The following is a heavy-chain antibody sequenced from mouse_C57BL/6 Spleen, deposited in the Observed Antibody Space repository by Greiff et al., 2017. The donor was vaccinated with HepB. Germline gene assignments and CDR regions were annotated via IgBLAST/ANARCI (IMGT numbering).Heavy chain of an antibody. Sequence: EVQLVESGGGLVQPGGSLSLSCAASGFHFTDYYMSWVRQPPGKALEWLGFIRNKATGYTTEYSASVKGRCTISRDNSQSILYRQRNALRAEDSATYNCARDMTVVDDAMDYWGQGNSVTVSS. J-gene: IGHJ4*01. CDR1: GFHFTDYY. CDR2: IRNKATGYTT. D-gene: IGHD1-1*01. V-gene: IGHV7-3*01. CDR3: ARDMTVVDDAMDY.